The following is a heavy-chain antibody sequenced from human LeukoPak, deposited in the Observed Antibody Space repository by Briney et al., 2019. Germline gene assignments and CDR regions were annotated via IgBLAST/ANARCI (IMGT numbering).Heavy chain of an antibody. CDR2: ITGSGGNT. V-gene: IGHV3-23*01. J-gene: IGHJ2*01. CDR1: GFTLSSYA. CDR3: ARRPLGYWYFDL. Sequence: GGSLRLSCDASGFTLSSYAVSWVRQAPGKGLERVSAITGSGGNTYYAASVKGRFTISRDNSKNALYVQMNSLRAEDTAVYYCARRPLGYWYFDLWGRGTPVSVSS. D-gene: IGHD3-3*02.